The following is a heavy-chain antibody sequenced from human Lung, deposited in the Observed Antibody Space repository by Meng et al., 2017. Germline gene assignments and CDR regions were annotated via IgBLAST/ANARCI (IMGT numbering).Heavy chain of an antibody. V-gene: IGHV4-34*01. Sequence: EQLQQWGEGLLKPSATLSLTCVVSGGSFSDYDWSWIRQPPGKGLEWIGEINHSGSTNYNPSLESRATISVDTSQNNLSLKLSSVTAADSAVYYCARGPTTMAHDFDYWGQGTLVTVSS. CDR1: GGSFSDYD. CDR2: INHSGST. D-gene: IGHD4-11*01. CDR3: ARGPTTMAHDFDY. J-gene: IGHJ4*02.